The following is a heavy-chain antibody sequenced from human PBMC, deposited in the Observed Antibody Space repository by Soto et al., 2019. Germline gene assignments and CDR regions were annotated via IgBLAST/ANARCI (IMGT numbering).Heavy chain of an antibody. J-gene: IGHJ4*02. Sequence: SETLSLTCTVSGGSVSSGSYYWSWIRQPPGKGLKWIGYIYYSGSTNYNPSLKRRVTISVDTSKNQLSLKLSSVTAADTAVYYCVRAVRGVVVAAGYFDYWGQGTLVTVCS. CDR3: VRAVRGVVVAAGYFDY. D-gene: IGHD2-15*01. CDR1: GGSVSSGSYY. V-gene: IGHV4-61*01. CDR2: IYYSGST.